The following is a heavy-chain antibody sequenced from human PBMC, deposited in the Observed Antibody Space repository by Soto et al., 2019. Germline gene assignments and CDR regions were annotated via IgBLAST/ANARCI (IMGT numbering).Heavy chain of an antibody. CDR1: GFTFNNYA. Sequence: EVQLLESGGGLVQPGGSLRLSCAASGFTFNNYAMTWVRQAPGKGLEWVSTITGSADSTYYADSVEGRFTISRDNSKNTVYLQMSVLRAEDAAVYYCANCCGRSFYYYMDVCGKGTTVTVSS. J-gene: IGHJ6*03. V-gene: IGHV3-23*01. CDR3: ANCCGRSFYYYMDV. CDR2: ITGSADST. D-gene: IGHD2-15*01.